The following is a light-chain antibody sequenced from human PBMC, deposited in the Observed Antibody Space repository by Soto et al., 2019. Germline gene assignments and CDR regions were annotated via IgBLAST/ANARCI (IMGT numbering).Light chain of an antibody. Sequence: ESVLTQSPATLSLSPGERATLSCSARQSVSSYLAWYQQKPGQAPRLLVYDASNSVTGIPARFSGSGSGTDFTLPISSLEPEEFAVYYCQQRSNWPSYTFGQGTKLEI. CDR1: QSVSSY. CDR2: DAS. CDR3: QQRSNWPSYT. V-gene: IGKV3-11*01. J-gene: IGKJ2*01.